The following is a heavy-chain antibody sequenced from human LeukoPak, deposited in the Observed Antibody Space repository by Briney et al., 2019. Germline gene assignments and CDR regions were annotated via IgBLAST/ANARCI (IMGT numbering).Heavy chain of an antibody. Sequence: ASVKVSCKASGYTFTIYAMHWVRQAPGQRLECMGWINAGNGNTKYSQKFQGRVTITRDTSPSTAYMELSSLRAEDTAVYYCASGRRYSYYYYGMDVWGQGTTVTVSS. CDR2: INAGNGNT. CDR3: ASGRRYSYYYYGMDV. D-gene: IGHD5-12*01. V-gene: IGHV1-3*01. J-gene: IGHJ6*02. CDR1: GYTFTIYA.